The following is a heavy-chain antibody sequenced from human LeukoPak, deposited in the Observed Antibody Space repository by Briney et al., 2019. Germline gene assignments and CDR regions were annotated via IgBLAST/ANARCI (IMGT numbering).Heavy chain of an antibody. CDR3: ARGLQGYDFWSGYLPLGTMDV. D-gene: IGHD3-3*01. CDR1: GFTFSAYA. J-gene: IGHJ6*03. V-gene: IGHV3-7*01. Sequence: GGSLRLSCAGSGFTFSAYAMSWVRQAPGEGLEWVANIKQDGSEKYYVDSVKGRFTISRDNAKNSLYLQMNSLRAEDTAVYYCARGLQGYDFWSGYLPLGTMDVWGKGTTVTASS. CDR2: IKQDGSEK.